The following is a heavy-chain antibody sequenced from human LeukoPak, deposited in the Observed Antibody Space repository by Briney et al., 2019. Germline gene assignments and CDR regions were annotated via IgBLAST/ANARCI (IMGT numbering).Heavy chain of an antibody. CDR1: GFTFSSYG. V-gene: IGHV3-33*06. D-gene: IGHD6-19*01. CDR2: IWYDGSNK. CDR3: AKSRAVAGHDAFDI. Sequence: GGSLRLSCAASGFTFSSYGMHWVRQAPGKGLEWVAVIWYDGSNKYYADSVKGRFTISRDNSKNTQYLQMNSLRAEDTAVYYCAKSRAVAGHDAFDIWGQGTMVTVSS. J-gene: IGHJ3*02.